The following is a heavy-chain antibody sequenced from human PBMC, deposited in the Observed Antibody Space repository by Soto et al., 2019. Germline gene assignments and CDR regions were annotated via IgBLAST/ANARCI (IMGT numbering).Heavy chain of an antibody. J-gene: IGHJ4*02. CDR1: GYTFTGYY. D-gene: IGHD3-22*01. CDR3: ARDGDYDSRGDY. CDR2: INPNSGGT. V-gene: IGHV1-2*02. Sequence: ASVKVSCKASGYTFTGYYMHWVGQAPGQGLEWMGWINPNSGGTNYAQKFQGRVTMTRDTSISTAYMELSRLRSDDTAVYYCARDGDYDSRGDYWGQGTLVTVSS.